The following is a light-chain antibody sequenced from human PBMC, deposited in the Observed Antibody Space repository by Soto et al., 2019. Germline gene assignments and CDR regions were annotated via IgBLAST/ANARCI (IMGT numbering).Light chain of an antibody. CDR1: QSISSW. J-gene: IGKJ5*01. CDR2: DAS. CDR3: QQYYSYPSIT. V-gene: IGKV1-5*01. Sequence: DIQMTQSPSTLSASVGDRVTITFRASQSISSWLAWYQQKPGKAPKLLIYDASSLESGVPSRFSGSGSGTDFTLTISCLQSEDFATYYCQQYYSYPSITFGQGTRLEIK.